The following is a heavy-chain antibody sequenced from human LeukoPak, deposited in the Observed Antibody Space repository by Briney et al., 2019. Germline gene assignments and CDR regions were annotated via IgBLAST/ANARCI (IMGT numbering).Heavy chain of an antibody. J-gene: IGHJ5*02. V-gene: IGHV3-30*18. D-gene: IGHD3-16*01. CDR3: AKTPMIDSYWFDP. Sequence: GGSLRLSCAASGFTFSNAWMNWVRQAPGKGLEWVAVMSHDGTVKYNADSVKGRFTVSRDNSKNTLYLQMNTLSVEDTAVYYCAKTPMIDSYWFDPWGQGTLVTVSS. CDR2: MSHDGTVK. CDR1: GFTFSNAW.